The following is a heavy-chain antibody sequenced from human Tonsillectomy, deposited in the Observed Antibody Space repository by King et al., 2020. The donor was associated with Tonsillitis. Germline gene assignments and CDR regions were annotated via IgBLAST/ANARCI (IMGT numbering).Heavy chain of an antibody. CDR3: ARGGSLRYFDY. Sequence: QLQESGPGLVKPSETLSLTCTVSGGSISSSTYYWGWIRQPPGKGLEWIGSISYSGSTYYNPSLKSRVIMSVDTSKNQFSLKLSSETAADTAEYYCARGGSLRYFDYWGQGTLVTVSS. CDR2: ISYSGST. J-gene: IGHJ4*02. D-gene: IGHD5/OR15-5a*01. V-gene: IGHV4-39*01. CDR1: GGSISSSTYY.